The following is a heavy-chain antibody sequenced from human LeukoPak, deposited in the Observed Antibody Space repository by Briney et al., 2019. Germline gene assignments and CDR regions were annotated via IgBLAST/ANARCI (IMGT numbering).Heavy chain of an antibody. CDR1: GFTFDDYA. J-gene: IGHJ4*02. CDR2: ISWNSGSI. CDR3: AKDRYSSSSHYFDY. D-gene: IGHD6-6*01. Sequence: GGSLRLSCAASGFTFDDYAMHWVRQAPGTGLEWVSGISWNSGSIGYADSVKGRFTISRDNAKNSLYLQMNSLRAEDTALYYCAKDRYSSSSHYFDYWGQGTLVTVSS. V-gene: IGHV3-9*01.